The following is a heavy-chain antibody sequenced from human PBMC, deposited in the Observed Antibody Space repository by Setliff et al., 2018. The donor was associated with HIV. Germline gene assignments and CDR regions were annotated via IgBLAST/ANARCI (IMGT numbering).Heavy chain of an antibody. V-gene: IGHV4-59*01. Sequence: SETLSLTCTASGGSISNYYWSWIRQPPGKGLEWIGYIYFTGNTNYNPSLKSRVTISLDTSKNQFSLKLSSVTAADTAVYFCARGIDWGHFYYYYMDVWGKGTTVTVSS. CDR1: GGSISNYY. J-gene: IGHJ6*03. D-gene: IGHD7-27*01. CDR2: IYFTGNT. CDR3: ARGIDWGHFYYYYMDV.